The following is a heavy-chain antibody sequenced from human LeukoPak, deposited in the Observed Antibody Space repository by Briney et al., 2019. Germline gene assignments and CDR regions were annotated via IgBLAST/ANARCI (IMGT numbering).Heavy chain of an antibody. V-gene: IGHV3-7*03. Sequence: GGSLRLSCAVSGFSFSSFVMHWVRQAPGKGLEWVANIKEDGSAKHYPDSVKGRFTISRDNAKNSLYLQMNSLKTEDTAVYYCASPVGATTVRAFDIWGQGTMVTVSS. CDR1: GFSFSSFV. D-gene: IGHD1-26*01. CDR3: ASPVGATTVRAFDI. CDR2: IKEDGSAK. J-gene: IGHJ3*02.